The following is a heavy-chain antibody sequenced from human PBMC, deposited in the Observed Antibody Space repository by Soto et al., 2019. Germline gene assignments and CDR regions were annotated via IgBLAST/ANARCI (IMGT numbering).Heavy chain of an antibody. Sequence: EVQLVESGGGLVQPGGSLRLSCAASGFTVSSNYMSWVRQAPGKGLEWVSVIYSGGSTYYADSVKGRFTISRDNSKNTQYLQMNSLRAEDTAVYYCARYCSGGSCYDYWGQGTLVTVSS. D-gene: IGHD2-15*01. J-gene: IGHJ4*02. CDR2: IYSGGST. CDR1: GFTVSSNY. V-gene: IGHV3-66*01. CDR3: ARYCSGGSCYDY.